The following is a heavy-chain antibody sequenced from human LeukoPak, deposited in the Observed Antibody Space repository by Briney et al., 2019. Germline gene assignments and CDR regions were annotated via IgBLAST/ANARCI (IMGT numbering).Heavy chain of an antibody. CDR3: VRGGYYYGPSD. D-gene: IGHD3-10*01. CDR2: TYTSGSI. J-gene: IGHJ4*02. V-gene: IGHV4-4*07. Sequence: SETLSLTCTVSGGSISSYYWSWIRQPAGKGLEWIGRTYTSGSINYDPSLKSRVTMSVDTSKNQFSLKLSSVTAANTAVYYCVRGGYYYGPSDWGQGTLVTVSS. CDR1: GGSISSYY.